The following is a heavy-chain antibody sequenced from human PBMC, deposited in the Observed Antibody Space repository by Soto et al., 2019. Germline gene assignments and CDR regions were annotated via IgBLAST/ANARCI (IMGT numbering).Heavy chain of an antibody. Sequence: QVQLQESGPGLLKPSQTLSLTCTVSGGSILNGGHYWTWIRQHPGKGLVWIGRIFFSGNTHYNPALNCRLNFTLDTAKNQCSLKLSSVTAAETAIYYCARYNYGGMIDFWGPGTLVTGSS. J-gene: IGHJ4*02. V-gene: IGHV4-31*03. CDR1: GGSILNGGHY. D-gene: IGHD4-17*01. CDR3: ARYNYGGMIDF. CDR2: IFFSGNT.